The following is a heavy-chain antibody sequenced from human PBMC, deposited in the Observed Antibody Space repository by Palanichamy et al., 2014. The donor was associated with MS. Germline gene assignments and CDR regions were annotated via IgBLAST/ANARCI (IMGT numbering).Heavy chain of an antibody. CDR3: ARDKSGWDDGFRWFDP. CDR2: IHSSGST. D-gene: IGHD6-19*01. Sequence: QVQLQESGPRLVKPSETLSLTCTVSGGSFGNYYWTWIRQPVGKGLEWIGGIHSSGSTKYNPSLKSRVAMSIDTSNNQFSLHLTSVTAADTAVYHCARDKSGWDDGFRWFDPWGQGTLVTVSS. J-gene: IGHJ5*02. CDR1: GGSFGNYY. V-gene: IGHV4-4*07.